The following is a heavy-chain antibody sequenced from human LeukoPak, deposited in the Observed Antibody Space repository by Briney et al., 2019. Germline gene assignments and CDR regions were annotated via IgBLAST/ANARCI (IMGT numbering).Heavy chain of an antibody. V-gene: IGHV4-39*07. CDR1: GGSISSSSYY. CDR3: ARDRVVRNVSLDV. Sequence: SETLSLTCTVSGGSISSSSYYWGWLRQPPGQGLVGIGSIYYSGSTYYNPSLKSRVTISVDTTKNQFSLKLSSVTAADTAVYYCARDRVVRNVSLDVWGKGTTVTVSS. CDR2: IYYSGST. D-gene: IGHD4-23*01. J-gene: IGHJ6*04.